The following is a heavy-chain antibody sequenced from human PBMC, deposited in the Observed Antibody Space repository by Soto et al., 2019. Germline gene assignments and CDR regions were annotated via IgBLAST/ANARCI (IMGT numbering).Heavy chain of an antibody. Sequence: KTHVASVKGSFKASGYSLTGNSRHWVRKAPGQGLEWMAIINPSGSSTTYAQKFQGRVNMTSDTSTSTVYMELSSLRSEYTAVYYCASTGLDSSLAYWGQGTLVTVSS. CDR1: GYSLTGNS. D-gene: IGHD6-13*01. CDR2: INPSGSST. CDR3: ASTGLDSSLAY. V-gene: IGHV1-46*03. J-gene: IGHJ4*02.